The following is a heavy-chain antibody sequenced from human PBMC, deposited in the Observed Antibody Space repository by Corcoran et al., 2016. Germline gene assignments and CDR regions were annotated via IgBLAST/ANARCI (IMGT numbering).Heavy chain of an antibody. V-gene: IGHV4-34*01. CDR1: GGSFSGYY. D-gene: IGHD3-3*01. CDR3: ARDLPRNTPKLRLLDRYWFDP. J-gene: IGHJ5*02. Sequence: QVQLQQWGAGLLKPSETLSLTCAVYGGSFSGYYWSWIRQPPGKGLEWIGEINHSVSTNYNPSLKSRVTISVDTSKNQFSLKLSSVTAADTAVYYCARDLPRNTPKLRLLDRYWFDPWGQGTLVTVS. CDR2: INHSVST.